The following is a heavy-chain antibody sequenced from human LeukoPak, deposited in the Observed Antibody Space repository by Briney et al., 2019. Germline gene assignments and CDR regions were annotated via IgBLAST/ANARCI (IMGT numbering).Heavy chain of an antibody. D-gene: IGHD6-19*01. J-gene: IGHJ4*02. CDR3: AKGPYSSGWYGPSRFDY. CDR1: GFTFSDYY. Sequence: AGGSLRLSCAASGFTFSDYYMSWIRQAPGKGLEWVSAISGSGGSTYYADSVKGRFTISRDNSKNTLYLQMNSLRAEDTAVYYCAKGPYSSGWYGPSRFDYWGQGTLVTVSS. V-gene: IGHV3-23*01. CDR2: ISGSGGST.